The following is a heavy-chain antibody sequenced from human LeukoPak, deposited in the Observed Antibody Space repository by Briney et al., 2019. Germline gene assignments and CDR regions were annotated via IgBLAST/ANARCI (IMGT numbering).Heavy chain of an antibody. Sequence: PSETLSLTCSVSGGSIRNYYWSWIRQPPGKGLEWIGSIYYSGSTNYNPSLKSRVTISVDTSKNQFSLKLSSVTAADTAVYYCASSSYQLLYKGAEYYFDYWGQGTLVTVSS. CDR1: GGSIRNYY. J-gene: IGHJ4*02. V-gene: IGHV4-59*01. CDR3: ASSSYQLLYKGAEYYFDY. D-gene: IGHD2-2*02. CDR2: IYYSGST.